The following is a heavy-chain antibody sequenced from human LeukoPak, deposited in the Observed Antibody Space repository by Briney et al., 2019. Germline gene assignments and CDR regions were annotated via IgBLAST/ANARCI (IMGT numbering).Heavy chain of an antibody. CDR2: INHSGST. J-gene: IGHJ4*02. D-gene: IGHD6-19*01. V-gene: IGHV4-34*01. CDR3: ARGPGQWLVLDY. CDR1: GGSFSGYY. Sequence: SETLSLTCAVYGGSFSGYYWSWIRQPPGKGLEWIGEINHSGSTNYNPSLKSRVTISVDTSENQFSLKLSSVTAADTAVYYCARGPGQWLVLDYWGQGTLVTVSS.